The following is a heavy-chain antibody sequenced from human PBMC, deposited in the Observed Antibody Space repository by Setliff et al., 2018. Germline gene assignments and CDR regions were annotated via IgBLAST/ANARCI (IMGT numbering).Heavy chain of an antibody. D-gene: IGHD5-18*01. CDR1: GYTFTGYY. CDR3: ARAPLESGYYYGQGHYFDC. Sequence: GASVKVSCKASGYTFTGYYMHWVRQAPGQGLEWMGIIDPSGDYANYAQKFQGRVTMTRDTSTTTVYMELSSLRSDDTAVYYCARAPLESGYYYGQGHYFDCWGQGTLVTVSS. J-gene: IGHJ4*02. CDR2: IDPSGDYA. V-gene: IGHV1-46*01.